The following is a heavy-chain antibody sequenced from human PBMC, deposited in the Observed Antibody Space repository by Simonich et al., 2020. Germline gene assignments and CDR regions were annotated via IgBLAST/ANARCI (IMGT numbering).Heavy chain of an antibody. D-gene: IGHD3-16*01. CDR3: ARPLGIVWAFDI. V-gene: IGHV4-34*01. CDR2: INHSGST. CDR1: GGSFSGYY. J-gene: IGHJ3*02. Sequence: QVQLQQWGAGLLKPSETLSLTCAVYGGSFSGYYWSWIRQPPGKGLEWIGEINHSGSTNYNPSLKSRVTISEDTSKNQFSLKLSSVTAADTAVYYCARPLGIVWAFDIWGQGTMVTVSS.